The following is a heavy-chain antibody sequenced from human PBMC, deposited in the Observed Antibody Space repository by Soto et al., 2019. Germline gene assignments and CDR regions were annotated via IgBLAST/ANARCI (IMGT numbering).Heavy chain of an antibody. V-gene: IGHV3-33*01. CDR2: IWYDGSNK. D-gene: IGHD6-19*01. Sequence: QVQLVESGGGVVQPGRSLRLSCAASGFTFSSYGMHWVRQAPGKGLEWVAVIWYDGSNKYYADSVKGRFTISRDNSKNTLYLQMNSLRAEDTAVYYCARVGVAVAGPRSVWFDPWGQGTLVTVSS. CDR3: ARVGVAVAGPRSVWFDP. J-gene: IGHJ5*02. CDR1: GFTFSSYG.